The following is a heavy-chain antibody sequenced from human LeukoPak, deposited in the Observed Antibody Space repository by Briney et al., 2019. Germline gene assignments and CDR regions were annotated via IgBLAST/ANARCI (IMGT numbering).Heavy chain of an antibody. D-gene: IGHD3-22*01. V-gene: IGHV4-30-4*01. J-gene: IGHJ2*01. Sequence: ASETLSLTCTVSGGSISSGDYYWSWIRQPPGKGLEWIGYIYYSGSTYYNPSLKSRVTISVDTSKNQFSLKLSSVTAADTAVYYCARDYYDSSGPEPGYFDLWGRGTLVTVSS. CDR1: GGSISSGDYY. CDR2: IYYSGST. CDR3: ARDYYDSSGPEPGYFDL.